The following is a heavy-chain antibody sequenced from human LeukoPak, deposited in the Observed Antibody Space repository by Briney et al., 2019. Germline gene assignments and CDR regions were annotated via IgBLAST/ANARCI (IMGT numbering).Heavy chain of an antibody. D-gene: IGHD1-26*01. J-gene: IGHJ4*02. CDR3: AREVGPVTSHRIDS. CDR1: GGSISSYY. CDR2: IYYSGST. V-gene: IGHV4-59*08. Sequence: SETLPLTCTVSGGSISSYYWSWIRQPPGKGLEWIGYIYYSGSTNYNPSLKSRVTISVDTSKNQFSLKLSSVTAADTAVYSCAREVGPVTSHRIDSWGQGSLVTVSP.